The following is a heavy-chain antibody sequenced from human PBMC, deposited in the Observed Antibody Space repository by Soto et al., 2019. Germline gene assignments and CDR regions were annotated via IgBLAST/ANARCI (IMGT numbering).Heavy chain of an antibody. CDR2: INSDGSST. V-gene: IGHV3-74*01. Sequence: PGGSLRLSCAASGFTFSSYWMHWVRQAPGKGLVWVSRINSDGSSTSYADSVKGRFTISRDNAKNTLYLQMNSLRAEDTAVYYCARVPGNYYGMDVWGQGTTVTVSS. CDR1: GFTFSSYW. CDR3: ARVPGNYYGMDV. J-gene: IGHJ6*02.